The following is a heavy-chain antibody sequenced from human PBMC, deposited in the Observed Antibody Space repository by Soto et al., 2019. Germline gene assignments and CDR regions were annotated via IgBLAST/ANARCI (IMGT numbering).Heavy chain of an antibody. J-gene: IGHJ4*02. CDR3: ARGEWEYDFWSGYYN. CDR2: INHSGST. D-gene: IGHD3-3*01. V-gene: IGHV4-34*01. Sequence: SETLSLTCAVYGGSFSGYYWSWIRQPPGKGLEWIGEINHSGSTNYNPSLKSRVTISVDTSKNQFSLKLSSVTAADTAVYYCARGEWEYDFWSGYYNWGQGTLVTVSS. CDR1: GGSFSGYY.